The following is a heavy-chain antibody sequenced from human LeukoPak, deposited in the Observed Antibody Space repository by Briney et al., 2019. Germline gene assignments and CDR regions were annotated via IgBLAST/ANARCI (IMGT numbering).Heavy chain of an antibody. D-gene: IGHD2-15*01. CDR3: AREAKAGYCSGGSCPDY. CDR1: GFTFSSYW. Sequence: GGSLRLSCAASGFTFSSYWMNWVRQAPGKGLEWVANIKQDGSEKYYVDSVKGRFTISRDNAKNSLYLQMNSLRAEDTAVYYCAREAKAGYCSGGSCPDYWGQGTLVTVSS. J-gene: IGHJ4*02. CDR2: IKQDGSEK. V-gene: IGHV3-7*01.